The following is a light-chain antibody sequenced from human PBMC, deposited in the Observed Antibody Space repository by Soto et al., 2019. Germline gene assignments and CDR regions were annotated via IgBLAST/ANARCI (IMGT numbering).Light chain of an antibody. J-gene: IGKJ4*01. Sequence: EIVMTQSPVTLSVSPVERATLSCRASQSVSSKLAWYQQKPGQAPRVLIYGASKRATGIPDRFSGSGSGTEFNITISSLQSEDSAVYYCQQYNNWPRATFGGGTKVDIK. CDR3: QQYNNWPRAT. V-gene: IGKV3D-15*01. CDR2: GAS. CDR1: QSVSSK.